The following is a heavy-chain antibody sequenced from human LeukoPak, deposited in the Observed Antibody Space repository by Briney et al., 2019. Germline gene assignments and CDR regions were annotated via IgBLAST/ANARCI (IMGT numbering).Heavy chain of an antibody. Sequence: SETLSLTCAVYGGSFSGYYWSWIRQPPGKGLEWIGEINHSGSTNYNPSLKSRVTISVDTSKNQFSLKLSSVTAADTAVYYCARTTKYQFKWAGFDPWGQGTLVTVFS. CDR1: GGSFSGYY. J-gene: IGHJ5*02. D-gene: IGHD2-2*01. V-gene: IGHV4-34*01. CDR3: ARTTKYQFKWAGFDP. CDR2: INHSGST.